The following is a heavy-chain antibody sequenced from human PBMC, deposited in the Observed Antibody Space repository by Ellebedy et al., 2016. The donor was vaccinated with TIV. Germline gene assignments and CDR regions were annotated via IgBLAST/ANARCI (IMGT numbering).Heavy chain of an antibody. CDR2: ISSYGDST. D-gene: IGHD3-10*01. CDR1: GFTFSSYA. CDR3: ASRGVAVQGADY. Sequence: GESLKISCAASGFTFSSYAMHWVRQAPGKGLEYVSGISSYGDSTYYANSVKGRFTISRDNSKNTLYLQMGSLRAEDMAVYYCASRGVAVQGADYWGQGTLVTVSS. J-gene: IGHJ4*02. V-gene: IGHV3-64*01.